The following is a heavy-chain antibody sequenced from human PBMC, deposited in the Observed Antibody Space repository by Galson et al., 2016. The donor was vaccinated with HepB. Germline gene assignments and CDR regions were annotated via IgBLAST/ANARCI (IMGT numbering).Heavy chain of an antibody. D-gene: IGHD3-22*01. CDR3: ARATHTITYYYDSSGYKVDAFDI. V-gene: IGHV3-21*01. CDR2: ISSSSSYI. CDR1: GFTFSSYS. Sequence: SLRLSCAASGFTFSSYSMNWVRQAPGKGLEWVSSISSSSSYIYYADSVKGRFTISRDKAKNSLYLQMNSLRAEDTAVYYCARATHTITYYYDSSGYKVDAFDIWGQGTMVTVSS. J-gene: IGHJ3*02.